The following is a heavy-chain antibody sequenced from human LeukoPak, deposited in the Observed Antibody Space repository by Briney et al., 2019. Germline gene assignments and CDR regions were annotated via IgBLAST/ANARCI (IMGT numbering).Heavy chain of an antibody. CDR1: GGSISSYY. V-gene: IGHV4-59*01. CDR2: IFYSGTT. CDR3: ARGGWNKFDY. Sequence: SETLSLTCTVSGGSISSYYWSWMRQPPGKGLEWMGFIFYSGTTNYNPSLKSRVTIRVETARNQFSLKLSSGTAADTAVYYCARGGWNKFDYWGQGTLVTVSS. D-gene: IGHD3-22*01. J-gene: IGHJ4*02.